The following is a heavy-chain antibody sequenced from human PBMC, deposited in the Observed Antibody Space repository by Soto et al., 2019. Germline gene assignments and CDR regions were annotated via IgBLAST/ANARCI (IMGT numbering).Heavy chain of an antibody. D-gene: IGHD6-6*01. Sequence: SLRPSCADPWFPFDGYSLPRVPQAPGKGLEWVSGISWNSGSIGYADSVKGRFTISRDNAKNSLYLQMNSLRAEDTALYYCAKDLTARPLGPNYWGQGTLVTVSS. CDR1: WFPFDGYS. J-gene: IGHJ4*02. CDR2: ISWNSGSI. CDR3: AKDLTARPLGPNY. V-gene: IGHV3-9*01.